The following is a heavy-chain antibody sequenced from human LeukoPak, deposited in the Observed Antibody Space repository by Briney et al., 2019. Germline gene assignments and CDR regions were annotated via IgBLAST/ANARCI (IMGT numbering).Heavy chain of an antibody. D-gene: IGHD3-3*01. CDR3: ARAPLTIWDV. CDR1: GGSMSSGSYY. V-gene: IGHV4-61*02. J-gene: IGHJ6*04. CDR2: IYTSGST. Sequence: SQTLSLTCTVSGGSMSSGSYYWSWIRQPAGKGLEWIGRIYTSGSTNYNPSLKSRVTMSIDTSKNQFSLKLNSVTAADTAVYSCARAPLTIWDVWGKGTTVTVSS.